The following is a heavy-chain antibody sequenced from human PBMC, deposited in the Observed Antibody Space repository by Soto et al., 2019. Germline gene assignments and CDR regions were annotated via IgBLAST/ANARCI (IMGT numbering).Heavy chain of an antibody. CDR3: ARAPLKLYYYDSSGYYLDY. CDR1: GFTFSSYS. V-gene: IGHV3-48*02. D-gene: IGHD3-22*01. J-gene: IGHJ4*02. Sequence: GGSLRLSCAASGFTFSSYSMNWVRQAPWKGLEWVSYISSSSSTIYYADSVKGRFTISRDNAKNSLYLQMNSLRDEDTAVYYCARAPLKLYYYDSSGYYLDYWGQGTLVTVSS. CDR2: ISSSSSTI.